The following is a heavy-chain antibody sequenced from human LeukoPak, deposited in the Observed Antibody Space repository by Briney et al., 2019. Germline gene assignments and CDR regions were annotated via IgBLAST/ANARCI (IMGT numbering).Heavy chain of an antibody. D-gene: IGHD5-18*01. Sequence: SETLSLTCTVSGGSISSYYWSWIRQPPGKGLEWIGYIYYSGSTNYNPSLKSRVTISVDTSKNQFSLKLSSVTAADTAVYYCARGEGYSYGDLDYWGQGTLVTVSS. CDR1: GGSISSYY. CDR2: IYYSGST. J-gene: IGHJ4*02. CDR3: ARGEGYSYGDLDY. V-gene: IGHV4-59*01.